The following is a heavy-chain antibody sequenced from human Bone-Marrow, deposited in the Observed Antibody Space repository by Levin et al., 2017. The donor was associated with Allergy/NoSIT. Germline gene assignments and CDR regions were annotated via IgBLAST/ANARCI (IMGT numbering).Heavy chain of an antibody. J-gene: IGHJ4*02. V-gene: IGHV4-30-4*01. CDR1: GGSISSGDYY. CDR3: ARHRGYSHGPRFDY. D-gene: IGHD5-18*01. Sequence: SETLSLTCTVSGGSISSGDYYWNWIRQPPGKGLEWIGYIYYSGSTYYNPSLKSRLTMSIDTSKTQFSLKLTSVTAADTAVYYCARHRGYSHGPRFDYWGQGTLVSVSS. CDR2: IYYSGST.